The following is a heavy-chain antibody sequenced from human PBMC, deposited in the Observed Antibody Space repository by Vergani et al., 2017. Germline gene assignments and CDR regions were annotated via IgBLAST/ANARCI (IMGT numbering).Heavy chain of an antibody. V-gene: IGHV4-59*01. D-gene: IGHD4-23*01. CDR1: GGSISSYY. Sequence: QVQLQESGPGLVKPSETLSLTCTVSGGSISSYYWSWIRQPPGKGLEWIGYIYYSGSTNYNPSLKSRVTISVDTSKNQFSLKPSSVTAADTAVYYCARAGPSYGGNSAAFDYWGQGTLVTVSS. J-gene: IGHJ4*02. CDR2: IYYSGST. CDR3: ARAGPSYGGNSAAFDY.